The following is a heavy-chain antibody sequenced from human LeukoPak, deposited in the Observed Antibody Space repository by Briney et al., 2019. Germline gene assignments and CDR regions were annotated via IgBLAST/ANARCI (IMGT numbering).Heavy chain of an antibody. CDR3: LATVGSYLPDF. V-gene: IGHV3-74*01. Sequence: PGGSLRLSCAASGFTFSSYWMHWVRQAPGKGLVWVSRINTDGSSTNYADSVKGRFTISRGNAKNTLYLQMNSLRAEDTAVYYCLATVGSYLPDFWGQGTLVTVSS. D-gene: IGHD1-26*01. CDR2: INTDGSST. CDR1: GFTFSSYW. J-gene: IGHJ4*02.